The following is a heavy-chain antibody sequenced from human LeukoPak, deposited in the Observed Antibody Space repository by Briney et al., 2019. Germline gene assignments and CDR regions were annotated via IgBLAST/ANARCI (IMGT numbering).Heavy chain of an antibody. V-gene: IGHV4-39*07. CDR2: IYHSGST. Sequence: SETLSLTCTVSGGSISSSSYYWGWIRQPPGKGLEWIGSIYHSGSTYYNPSLKSRVTISVDRSKNQFSLKLSSVTAADTAVYYCARVDIVVVPAALWPWGQGTLVTVSS. D-gene: IGHD2-2*01. J-gene: IGHJ5*02. CDR1: GGSISSSSYY. CDR3: ARVDIVVVPAALWP.